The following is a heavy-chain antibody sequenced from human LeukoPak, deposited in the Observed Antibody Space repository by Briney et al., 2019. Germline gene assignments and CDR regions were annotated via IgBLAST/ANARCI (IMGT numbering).Heavy chain of an antibody. CDR3: AKSPRREPDFDY. CDR2: ISGSGGNT. Sequence: GGSLRLSCAASRFTFSSYAMIWVRQAPGKGLEWVSAISGSGGNTYYADSVKGRFTISRDNSKNMLYLQMNNLRVEDTAVYYCAKSPRREPDFDYWGQGTLVTVSS. V-gene: IGHV3-23*01. J-gene: IGHJ4*02. D-gene: IGHD1-26*01. CDR1: RFTFSSYA.